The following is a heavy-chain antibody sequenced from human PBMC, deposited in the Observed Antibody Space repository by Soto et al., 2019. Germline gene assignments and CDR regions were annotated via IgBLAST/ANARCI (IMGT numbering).Heavy chain of an antibody. Sequence: GGSLRLSCAASGFTFSSYAMSWVRQAPGKGLEWVSAISGSGGSTYYADSVKGRFTISRDNSKNTLYLQMNSLRAEDTAVYYCAKDEEGPIAAAGFFDYWGQGTLVTVSS. D-gene: IGHD6-13*01. CDR3: AKDEEGPIAAAGFFDY. V-gene: IGHV3-23*01. CDR2: ISGSGGST. CDR1: GFTFSSYA. J-gene: IGHJ4*02.